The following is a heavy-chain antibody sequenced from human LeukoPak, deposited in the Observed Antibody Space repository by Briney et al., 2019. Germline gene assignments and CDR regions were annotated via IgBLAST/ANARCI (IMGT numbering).Heavy chain of an antibody. CDR3: AKDRGGYNWNYNLDY. CDR1: GFTFSTYA. D-gene: IGHD1-7*01. CDR2: ISYDGSNK. Sequence: GGSLRLSCAASGFTFSTYAIHWVRQAPGKGLEWVAVISYDGSNKYYADSVKGRFTISRDNSKNSLYLQMNSLRTEDTALYYCAKDRGGYNWNYNLDYWGQGTLVTVSS. J-gene: IGHJ4*02. V-gene: IGHV3-30*04.